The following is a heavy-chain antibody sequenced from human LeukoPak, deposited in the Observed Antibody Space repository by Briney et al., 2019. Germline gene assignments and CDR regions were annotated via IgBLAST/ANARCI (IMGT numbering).Heavy chain of an antibody. CDR1: GFTFSSYW. J-gene: IGHJ5*02. D-gene: IGHD4-17*01. CDR3: ARESSTYGWFDP. Sequence: GGSLRLSCAASGFTFSSYWMHWVRQAPGKGLVWVSRINSDGSGTSYADSVKGRFTISRDNAKNTLYLQMNSLRAEDTAVYYCARESSTYGWFDPWGQGTLVTVSS. V-gene: IGHV3-74*01. CDR2: INSDGSGT.